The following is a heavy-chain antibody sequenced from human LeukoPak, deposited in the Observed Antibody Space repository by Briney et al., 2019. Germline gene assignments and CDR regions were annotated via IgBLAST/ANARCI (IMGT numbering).Heavy chain of an antibody. J-gene: IGHJ4*02. CDR1: GGSISSSSYY. Sequence: SETLSLTCTVSGGSISSSSYYWGWIRQPPGKGLEWIGSIYYSGSTYYNPSLKSRVTISVDTSKNQFSLKLSSVTAADTAVYYCAGAISGSYYDFDYWGQGSLVTVSS. CDR2: IYYSGST. CDR3: AGAISGSYYDFDY. V-gene: IGHV4-39*07. D-gene: IGHD1-26*01.